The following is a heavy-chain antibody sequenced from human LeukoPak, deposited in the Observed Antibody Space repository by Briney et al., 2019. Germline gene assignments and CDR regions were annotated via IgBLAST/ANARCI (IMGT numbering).Heavy chain of an antibody. J-gene: IGHJ3*02. CDR1: GYSFTSYW. Sequence: GESLKISCQGSGYSFTSYWIGWVRQVPGKGLEWMGIIYPGDSDTRYSPSFQGQVTISADKSISTAYLQWSSLKASDTAMYYCARQWFGILTGYPDAFDIWGQGTMVTVSS. CDR3: ARQWFGILTGYPDAFDI. V-gene: IGHV5-51*01. D-gene: IGHD3-9*01. CDR2: IYPGDSDT.